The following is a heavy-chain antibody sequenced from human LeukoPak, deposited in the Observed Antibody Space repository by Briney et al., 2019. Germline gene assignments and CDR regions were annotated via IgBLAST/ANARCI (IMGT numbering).Heavy chain of an antibody. CDR2: INTDGSST. Sequence: PPGGSLRLSCAASGFTFSRHRMHWVRHAPGKGLVWVSRINTDGSSTSYADSVKGRFTISRDNAKKTLYLQMNSLRAEDTAVYYCARDSYDSNYYYGMDVWGQGTTVTVSS. V-gene: IGHV3-74*01. CDR3: ARDSYDSNYYYGMDV. D-gene: IGHD5-12*01. CDR1: GFTFSRHR. J-gene: IGHJ6*02.